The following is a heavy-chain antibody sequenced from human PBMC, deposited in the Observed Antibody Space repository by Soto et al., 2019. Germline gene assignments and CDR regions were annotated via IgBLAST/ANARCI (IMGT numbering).Heavy chain of an antibody. Sequence: SETLSLTCTVSGGSISSGGYYWSWIRQHPGKGLEWIGYIYYSGSTYYNPSLKSRVTISVDTSKNQFSLKLSSVTAADTAVYYCARTHWGYGDYDDYWGQGTLVTVSS. J-gene: IGHJ4*02. D-gene: IGHD4-17*01. V-gene: IGHV4-31*03. CDR3: ARTHWGYGDYDDY. CDR2: IYYSGST. CDR1: GGSISSGGYY.